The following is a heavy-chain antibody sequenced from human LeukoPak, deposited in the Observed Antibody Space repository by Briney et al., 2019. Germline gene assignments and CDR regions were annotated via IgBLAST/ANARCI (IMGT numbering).Heavy chain of an antibody. D-gene: IGHD5-18*01. CDR3: ARETQQLWLRVFDY. CDR1: GFTFSSFG. CDR2: ISSSGSTI. Sequence: LPGGTLRLSCAASGFTFSSFGMSWVRQAPGKGLEWVSYISSSGSTIYYADSVKGRFTISRDNAKNSLYLQMNSLRAEDTAVYYCARETQQLWLRVFDYWGQGTLVTVSS. J-gene: IGHJ4*02. V-gene: IGHV3-48*04.